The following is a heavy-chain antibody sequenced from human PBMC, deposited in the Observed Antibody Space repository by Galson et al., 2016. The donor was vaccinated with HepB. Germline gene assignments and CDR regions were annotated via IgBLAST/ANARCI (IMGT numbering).Heavy chain of an antibody. CDR1: GFTFDDYT. Sequence: SLRLSCAASGFTFDDYTMHWVRQAPGKGLEWVSLISWDGVTTYYADSLRGRFTISRDNSKNSLYLQMNSLTTEDTALYYCAKDKNTAVESFYSGMDVWGQGTTATVSS. CDR3: AKDKNTAVESFYSGMDV. CDR2: ISWDGVTT. D-gene: IGHD5-18*01. J-gene: IGHJ6*02. V-gene: IGHV3-43*01.